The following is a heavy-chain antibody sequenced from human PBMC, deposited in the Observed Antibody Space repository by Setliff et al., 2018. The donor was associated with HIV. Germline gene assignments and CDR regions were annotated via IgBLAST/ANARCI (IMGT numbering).Heavy chain of an antibody. CDR1: TESLTRYD. D-gene: IGHD3-10*01. Sequence: SETLSLTCAVYTESLTRYDWAWIRQSPEKGLEWIGEIDDSGSIIYNPSLQSRVTMSVDTSENQFSLKVRSLTAADTGLYYCARVKSINTTLVRLWPRFDLWGQGTQVTVSS. CDR3: ARVKSINTTLVRLWPRFDL. V-gene: IGHV4-34*01. J-gene: IGHJ5*02. CDR2: IDDSGSI.